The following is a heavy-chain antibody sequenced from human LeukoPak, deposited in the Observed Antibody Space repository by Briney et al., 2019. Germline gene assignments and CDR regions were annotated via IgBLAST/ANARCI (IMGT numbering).Heavy chain of an antibody. CDR1: GFTFSSYS. CDR2: ISSSSAYT. V-gene: IGHV3-21*01. CDR3: ARAPHLPNY. J-gene: IGHJ4*02. Sequence: GGSLRLSCAASGFTFSSYSMNWVRQAPGKGLEWVSSISSSSAYTHYADSVKGRFTISRDNAKNSLFLQMNSLRAEDTAVYYCARAPHLPNYWGQGTLVTVSS.